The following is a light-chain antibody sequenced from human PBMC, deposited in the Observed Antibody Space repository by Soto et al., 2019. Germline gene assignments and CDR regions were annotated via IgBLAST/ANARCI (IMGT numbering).Light chain of an antibody. CDR1: SSDVGGYNY. Sequence: QAVVTQPASVSGSPGQSITISCTGTSSDVGGYNYVSWYQQHPGKAPKLMIYEVSYRPSGVSNRFSASKSGNTASLTISGLQAEDEADYYCSSYTTSSTYVFGTGTQLTVL. CDR3: SSYTTSSTYV. J-gene: IGLJ6*01. CDR2: EVS. V-gene: IGLV2-14*01.